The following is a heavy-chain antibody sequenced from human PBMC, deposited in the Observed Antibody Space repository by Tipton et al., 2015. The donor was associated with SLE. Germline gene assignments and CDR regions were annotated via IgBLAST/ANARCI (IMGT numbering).Heavy chain of an antibody. CDR1: GGSIRTYY. D-gene: IGHD2-8*01. CDR2: LYYSGNT. Sequence: LRLSCSVSGGSIRTYYWSWIRQPPGKGLEWIGVLYYSGNTYYNPSLKSPVTLSIDTSKNQFSLKMRSVTAADTAVYFCARGYCSDGVCYGFGFFDYWGQGNLVTVSS. V-gene: IGHV4-59*12. CDR3: ARGYCSDGVCYGFGFFDY. J-gene: IGHJ4*02.